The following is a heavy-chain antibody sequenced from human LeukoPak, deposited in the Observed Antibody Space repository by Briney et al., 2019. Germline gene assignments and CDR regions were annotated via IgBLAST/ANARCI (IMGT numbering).Heavy chain of an antibody. V-gene: IGHV3-23*01. CDR1: GVTFSNYA. D-gene: IGHD5-18*01. J-gene: IGHJ5*02. CDR3: AKVTWIQMWMKGWFDP. Sequence: GGSLRLSCAASGVTFSNYAMNWVRQAPGKGLEWVSGISASGAATFYADSVKGRFTISRDNPKNTLFLQMNSLRAEDTAVYYCAKVTWIQMWMKGWFDPWGQGTLVTVSS. CDR2: ISASGAAT.